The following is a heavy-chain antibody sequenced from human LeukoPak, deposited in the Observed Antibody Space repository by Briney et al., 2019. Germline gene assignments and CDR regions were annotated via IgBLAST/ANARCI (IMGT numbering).Heavy chain of an antibody. D-gene: IGHD6-13*01. J-gene: IGHJ4*02. V-gene: IGHV4-31*03. CDR1: GGSISSGGYY. CDR3: ARDRGWGIPAAGLFDY. CDR2: IYYSGST. Sequence: SETLSLTCTVSGGSISSGGYYWNWIRQHPGKGLEWIGYIYYSGSTYYDPSLKSRVTISVDTSKNQFSLKLSSVTAADTAVYYCARDRGWGIPAAGLFDYWGQGTLVTVSS.